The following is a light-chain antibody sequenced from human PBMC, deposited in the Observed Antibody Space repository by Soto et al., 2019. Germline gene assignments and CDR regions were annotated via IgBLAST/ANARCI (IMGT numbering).Light chain of an antibody. CDR2: DDS. CDR1: NIGSKS. V-gene: IGLV3-21*02. Sequence: SHELTQPPSVSVAPGQTARITCGGNNIGSKSVHWYQQKPGQAPVLVVYDDSGRPSGIPERFSGSNSGNTATLTISRVEAGDEADYYCQVWDSSSDPHYVFGTGTKVTVL. CDR3: QVWDSSSDPHYV. J-gene: IGLJ1*01.